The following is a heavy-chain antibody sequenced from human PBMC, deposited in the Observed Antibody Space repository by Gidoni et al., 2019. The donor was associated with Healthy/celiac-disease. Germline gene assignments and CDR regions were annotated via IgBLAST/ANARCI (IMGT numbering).Heavy chain of an antibody. CDR1: GFTCSSYW. Sequence: EVQLVESGGGLVQPGGSLRLSCAAPGFTCSSYWMSWVRQAPGKGLEWVANIKQDGSEKYYVDSVKGRFTISRDNAKNSLYLQMNSLRAEDTAVYYCARHVLLWFGELLYFYFDYWGQGTLVTVSS. V-gene: IGHV3-7*01. CDR3: ARHVLLWFGELLYFYFDY. CDR2: IKQDGSEK. D-gene: IGHD3-10*01. J-gene: IGHJ4*02.